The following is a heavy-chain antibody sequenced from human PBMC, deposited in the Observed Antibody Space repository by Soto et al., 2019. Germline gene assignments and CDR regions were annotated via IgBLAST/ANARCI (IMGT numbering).Heavy chain of an antibody. Sequence: GGSLRLSCAASGFTFSSYGMHWVRQAPGKGLEWVAVISYDGSNKYYADSVKGRFTISRDNSKNTLYLQMNSLRAEDTAVYYCAKDFSLRFLESLPYYMDVWGKGSTVPVSS. D-gene: IGHD3-3*01. J-gene: IGHJ6*03. CDR1: GFTFSSYG. CDR3: AKDFSLRFLESLPYYMDV. V-gene: IGHV3-30*18. CDR2: ISYDGSNK.